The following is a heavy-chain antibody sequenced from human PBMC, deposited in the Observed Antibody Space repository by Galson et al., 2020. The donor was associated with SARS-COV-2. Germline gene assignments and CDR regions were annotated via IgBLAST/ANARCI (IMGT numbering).Heavy chain of an antibody. D-gene: IGHD3-16*01. CDR3: VISSRPRFTSEDSYYFDY. CDR1: GYTFTSYG. J-gene: IGHJ4*02. CDR2: ISAYNGNT. Sequence: ASVKVSCKASGYTFTSYGISWVRQAPGQGLEWMGWISAYNGNTNYAQKLQGRVTMTTDTSTSTAYMELRSLRSDDTAVYYCVISSRPRFTSEDSYYFDYWGQGTLVTVSS. V-gene: IGHV1-18*01.